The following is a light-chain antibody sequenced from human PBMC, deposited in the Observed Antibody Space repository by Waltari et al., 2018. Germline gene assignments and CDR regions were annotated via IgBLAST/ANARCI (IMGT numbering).Light chain of an antibody. CDR1: HIGTYT. Sequence: SYVVTQPPSVPVAPGETATITCGGDHIGTYTVHWYQQKAGQAPVLVIFYDKDRPSGIPDGFSCYNSGNTATLTISRIEAGDEARYYCHVWHPHVDPGVFGTGTEVNVL. CDR3: HVWHPHVDPGV. J-gene: IGLJ1*01. V-gene: IGLV3-21*04. CDR2: YDK.